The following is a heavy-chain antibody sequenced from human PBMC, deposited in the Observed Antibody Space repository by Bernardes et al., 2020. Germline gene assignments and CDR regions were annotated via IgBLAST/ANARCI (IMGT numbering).Heavy chain of an antibody. Sequence: SETLSLTCTVSGGSISSYYWSWIRQPPGKGLEWIGYIYYSGSTNYNPSLKSRVTISVDTSKNQFSLKLSSVTAADTAVYYCARTSDGDYRRYFDYWGQGTLVTVSS. CDR3: ARTSDGDYRRYFDY. D-gene: IGHD4-17*01. CDR1: GGSISSYY. J-gene: IGHJ4*02. V-gene: IGHV4-59*01. CDR2: IYYSGST.